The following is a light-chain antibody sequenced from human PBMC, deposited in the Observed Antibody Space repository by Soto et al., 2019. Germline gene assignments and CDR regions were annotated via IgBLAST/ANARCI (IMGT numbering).Light chain of an antibody. J-gene: IGLJ1*01. Sequence: QSVLTQPASVSGSPGQPITISCTGTSRDVGGYNYVSWYQHHPGKVPKLMIYEVSNRPSGVSNRLSGSKSGNTASLTISGLQAEDEADYYCCSYTRTSTYVFGTGTKVTVL. CDR1: SRDVGGYNY. V-gene: IGLV2-14*01. CDR2: EVS. CDR3: CSYTRTSTYV.